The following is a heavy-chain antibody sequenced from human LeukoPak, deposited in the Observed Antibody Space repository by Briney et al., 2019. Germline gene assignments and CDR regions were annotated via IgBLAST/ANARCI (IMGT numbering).Heavy chain of an antibody. CDR2: ISAYNGNT. D-gene: IGHD3-10*01. V-gene: IGHV1-18*01. Sequence: ASVKVSCKASGYTFTSYGISWVRQAPGQGLEWMGRISAYNGNTNYAQKLQGRVTMTTDTSTSTAYMELRSLRSDDTAVYYCARSSMGLWFGELCDYWGQGTLVTVSS. CDR3: ARSSMGLWFGELCDY. CDR1: GYTFTSYG. J-gene: IGHJ4*02.